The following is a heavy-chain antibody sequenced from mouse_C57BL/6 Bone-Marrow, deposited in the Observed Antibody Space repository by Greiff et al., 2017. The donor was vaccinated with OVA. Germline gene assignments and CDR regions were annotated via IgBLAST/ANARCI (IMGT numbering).Heavy chain of an antibody. CDR2: IDPSASYT. Sequence: QVQLQQPGAELVKPGASVKLSCKASGYTFTSYWMQWVNQRPGQGLAWIGEIDPSASYTTYTQKFKGKATLTVDTSSRTAYMQLSSLTSEDSAVYYWARDGALGYWGQGTSVTVSS. CDR1: GYTFTSYW. CDR3: ARDGALGY. V-gene: IGHV1-50*01. J-gene: IGHJ4*01.